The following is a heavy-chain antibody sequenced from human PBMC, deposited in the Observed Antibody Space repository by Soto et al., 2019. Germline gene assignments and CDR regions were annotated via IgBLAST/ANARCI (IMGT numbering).Heavy chain of an antibody. CDR2: IWYDGSNK. Sequence: QVQLVESGGGVVQPGRSLRLSCAASGFTFSSYGMHWVRQAPGKGLEWVAVIWYDGSNKYYADSVKGRFTISRDNSKNTLYLQMNSLRAEDTAVYYCARLGYCSGGSCYSDWYFDLWGRGPLVTVSS. CDR1: GFTFSSYG. J-gene: IGHJ2*01. D-gene: IGHD2-15*01. V-gene: IGHV3-33*01. CDR3: ARLGYCSGGSCYSDWYFDL.